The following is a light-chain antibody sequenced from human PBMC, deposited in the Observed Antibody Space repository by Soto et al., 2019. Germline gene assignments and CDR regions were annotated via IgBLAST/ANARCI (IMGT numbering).Light chain of an antibody. V-gene: IGLV2-14*03. J-gene: IGLJ1*01. CDR2: DVG. Sequence: QSALTQPASVSGSPGQSITISCTGTSGDNGAYNYVSWYQQHPGKAPKLIIYDVGNRPSGVSSRFSGSKSGNTASLTISGLQSEDEADYYCRSYTSTSTRVFGTGTKLTVL. CDR1: SGDNGAYNY. CDR3: RSYTSTSTRV.